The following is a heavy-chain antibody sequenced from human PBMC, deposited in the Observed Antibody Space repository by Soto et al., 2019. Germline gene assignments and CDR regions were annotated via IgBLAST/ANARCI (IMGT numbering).Heavy chain of an antibody. Sequence: PSETLSLTCAVYGGSFSGYYLSWIRQPPGKGLEWIGEINHSGSTDYNPSLKSRVTISFDASKNQISLQVRSATAADAAVYYCARDLKEYCSDGKCNWFDPWGQGTLVTVSS. CDR3: ARDLKEYCSDGKCNWFDP. CDR2: INHSGST. J-gene: IGHJ5*02. V-gene: IGHV4-34*01. D-gene: IGHD2-15*01. CDR1: GGSFSGYY.